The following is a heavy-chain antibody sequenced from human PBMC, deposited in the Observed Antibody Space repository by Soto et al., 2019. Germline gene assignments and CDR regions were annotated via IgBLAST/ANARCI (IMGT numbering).Heavy chain of an antibody. Sequence: QVLVVESGGGVVQPGRSLRLSCEDSGFGISSHVMHWVRQAPGKGLEWVAVISVDGSIKFYADSVKGRFTISRDNSKSTLDLQMNSLRPEDTAFYYCAREGHSSGAAGDFDYWGQGTLVTVSS. V-gene: IGHV3-30-3*01. CDR2: ISVDGSIK. CDR1: GFGISSHV. CDR3: AREGHSSGAAGDFDY. D-gene: IGHD2-15*01. J-gene: IGHJ4*02.